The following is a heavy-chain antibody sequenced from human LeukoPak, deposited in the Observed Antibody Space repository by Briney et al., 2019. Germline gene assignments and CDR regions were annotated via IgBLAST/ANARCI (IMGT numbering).Heavy chain of an antibody. D-gene: IGHD4-17*01. CDR3: ARAEFTTVTTSYYFDY. CDR1: GYTFTSYG. J-gene: IGHJ4*02. CDR2: ISAYNGNT. Sequence: GASVKVSCKASGYTFTSYGISWVRQAPGQGLEWMGWISAYNGNTNYAQKLQGRVTMTTDTSTSTAYMELRSLRSDDTAVYYCARAEFTTVTTSYYFDYLGQGTLVTVSS. V-gene: IGHV1-18*01.